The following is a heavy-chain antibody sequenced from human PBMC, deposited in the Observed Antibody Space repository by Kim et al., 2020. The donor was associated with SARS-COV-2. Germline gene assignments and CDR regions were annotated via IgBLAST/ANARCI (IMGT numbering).Heavy chain of an antibody. J-gene: IGHJ4*02. CDR3: GIIRGYTYGSFDY. D-gene: IGHD5-18*01. Sequence: YYADSVRGRVTISRDNSKNTVSLQMSSLRAEDSSVYYCGIIRGYTYGSFDYWGQGILVTVSS. V-gene: IGHV3-64D*06.